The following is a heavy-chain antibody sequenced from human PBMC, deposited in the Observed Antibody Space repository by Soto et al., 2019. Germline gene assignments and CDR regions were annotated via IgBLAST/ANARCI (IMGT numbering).Heavy chain of an antibody. J-gene: IGHJ4*02. CDR3: AKVMESFMACSGLVGYFDY. D-gene: IGHD2-15*01. CDR2: ISGSGGST. Sequence: GGSLRLSCAASGFTFSSYAMSWVRQAPGKGLEWVSAISGSGGSTYYADSVKGRFTISRDNSKNTLYLQMNSLRAEDTAVYYCAKVMESFMACSGLVGYFDYWGQGTLVTAPQ. V-gene: IGHV3-23*01. CDR1: GFTFSSYA.